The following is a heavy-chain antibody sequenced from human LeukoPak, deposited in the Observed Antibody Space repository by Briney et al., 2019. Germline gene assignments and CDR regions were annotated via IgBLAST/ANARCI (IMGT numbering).Heavy chain of an antibody. D-gene: IGHD2-2*01. CDR3: AKDQEGVAVVLLHDAFEI. CDR2: IYSGGST. J-gene: IGHJ3*02. V-gene: IGHV3-66*01. Sequence: GGSLRLSCAASGFAVSNNNMTWFRQAPGKGLEWVSVIYSGGSTYYADSVKGRFIISRDNSKNTLYLQMSSLRAEDTAVYYCAKDQEGVAVVLLHDAFEIWGQGTMVTVSS. CDR1: GFAVSNNN.